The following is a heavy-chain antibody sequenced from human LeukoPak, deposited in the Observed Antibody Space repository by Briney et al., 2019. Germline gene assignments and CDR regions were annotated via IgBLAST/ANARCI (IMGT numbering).Heavy chain of an antibody. V-gene: IGHV4-31*03. CDR2: IYYRGST. D-gene: IGHD5-24*01. CDR1: GGSISSGGYY. J-gene: IGHJ6*02. CDR3: ARDSGWLQLGAYYSYGMDV. Sequence: PSETLSLTCTVSGGSISSGGYYWSWIRQHPGKGLEWIGYIYYRGSTYYNPSLKSRVTISVDTSKNQFSLKLSSVTAADTAVYYCARDSGWLQLGAYYSYGMDVWGQGTTVTVPS.